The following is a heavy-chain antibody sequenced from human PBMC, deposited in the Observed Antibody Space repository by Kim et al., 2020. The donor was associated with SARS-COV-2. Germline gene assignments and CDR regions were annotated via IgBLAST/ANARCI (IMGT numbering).Heavy chain of an antibody. Sequence: GGSLRLSCAASGFTFSSYEMNWVRQAPGKGLEWVSYISSSGSTIYYADSVKGRFTISRDNAKNSLYLQMNSLRAEDTAVYYYARNYGDYVGVYFDYWGQGTLVTVSS. CDR2: ISSSGSTI. CDR3: ARNYGDYVGVYFDY. CDR1: GFTFSSYE. D-gene: IGHD4-17*01. J-gene: IGHJ4*02. V-gene: IGHV3-48*03.